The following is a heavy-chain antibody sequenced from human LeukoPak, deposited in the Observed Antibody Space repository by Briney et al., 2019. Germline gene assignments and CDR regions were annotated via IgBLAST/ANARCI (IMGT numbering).Heavy chain of an antibody. D-gene: IGHD3-10*01. Sequence: GGSLRLSCAASGFTFSSYEMNWVRQAPGKGLEWVSYISSSGTTIYYADSVKGRFNLSRDNAKNSLYLRMSSLRAEDTAVYYCAGEGFYGSGSYSWFDPWGQGTLVTVSS. J-gene: IGHJ5*02. CDR1: GFTFSSYE. CDR2: ISSSGTTI. CDR3: AGEGFYGSGSYSWFDP. V-gene: IGHV3-48*03.